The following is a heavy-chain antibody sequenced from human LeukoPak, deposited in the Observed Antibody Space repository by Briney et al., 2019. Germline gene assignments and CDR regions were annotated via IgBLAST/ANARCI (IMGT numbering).Heavy chain of an antibody. Sequence: ASVKVSCKASGYTFTSYYMHWVRQAPGQGLEGMGIINPSGGSTSYAQKFQGRVTITRNTSISTAYMELSSLRSEDTAVYYCARARAEAAGTDYYYYMDVWGKGTTVTVSS. CDR1: GYTFTSYY. J-gene: IGHJ6*03. V-gene: IGHV1-46*01. CDR3: ARARAEAAGTDYYYYMDV. D-gene: IGHD6-13*01. CDR2: INPSGGST.